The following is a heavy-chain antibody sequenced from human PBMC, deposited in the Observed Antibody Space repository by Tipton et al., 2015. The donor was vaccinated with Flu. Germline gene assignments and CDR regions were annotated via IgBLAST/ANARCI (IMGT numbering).Heavy chain of an antibody. D-gene: IGHD6-13*01. Sequence: TLSLTCTVSGGSIGSHSWNWIRQPAGKGLEWIGRIYTSGNTIYNPSLQSRVTASVDTSKNQFSLKLNSVTVADTAVYYWARRGAESRQLGDYNWLDPWVQRILVTVSS. CDR3: ARRGAESRQLGDYNWLDP. CDR1: GGSIGSHS. J-gene: IGHJ5*02. V-gene: IGHV4-4*07. CDR2: IYTSGNT.